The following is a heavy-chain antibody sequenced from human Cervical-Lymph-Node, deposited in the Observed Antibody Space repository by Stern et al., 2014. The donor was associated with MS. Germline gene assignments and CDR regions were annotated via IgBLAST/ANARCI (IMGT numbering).Heavy chain of an antibody. CDR3: ARIFGGNFDN. D-gene: IGHD4-23*01. CDR1: GGSISSGDYS. CDR2: IVHSGST. Sequence: QLQLQESGSGLVKPSQTLSLTCAVSGGSISSGDYSWSWIRQPPGKSLAWIGYIVHSGSTYYNPSLKSRVSISVDRSKNQFSLKLSSVTAADTAMYYCARIFGGNFDNWGQGTLVTVSS. J-gene: IGHJ4*02. V-gene: IGHV4-30-2*01.